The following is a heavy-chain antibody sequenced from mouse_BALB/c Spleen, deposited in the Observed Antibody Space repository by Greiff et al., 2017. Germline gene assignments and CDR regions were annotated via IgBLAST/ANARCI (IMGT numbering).Heavy chain of an antibody. D-gene: IGHD2-2*01. CDR1: GFTFTDYY. V-gene: IGHV7-3*02. CDR2: IRNKANGYTT. J-gene: IGHJ4*01. Sequence: EVKLQESGGGLVQPGGSLRLSCATSGFTFTDYYMSWVRQPPGKALEWLGFIRNKANGYTTEYSASVKGRFTISRDNSQSILYLQMNTLRAEDSATYYCARGGYDGLYAMDYWGQGTSVTVSS. CDR3: ARGGYDGLYAMDY.